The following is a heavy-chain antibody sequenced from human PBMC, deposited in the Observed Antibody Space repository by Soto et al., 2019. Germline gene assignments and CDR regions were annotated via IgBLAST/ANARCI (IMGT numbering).Heavy chain of an antibody. CDR2: IYSGGST. J-gene: IGHJ3*01. Sequence: EVQLVESGGGLIQPGGSLRLSCAASGFTFSSTDMNWVRQAPGKGLEWVSLIYSGGSTYYADSVKGRFTISRDNSKNTFYLQMRSLRAEDTAVYYCATRPLLPGAPWGQGTMVTVSS. CDR3: ATRPLLPGAP. V-gene: IGHV3-53*01. CDR1: GFTFSSTD. D-gene: IGHD3-22*01.